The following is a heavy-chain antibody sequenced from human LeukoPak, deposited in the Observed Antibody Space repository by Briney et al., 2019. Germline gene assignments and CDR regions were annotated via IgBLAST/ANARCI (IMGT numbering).Heavy chain of an antibody. CDR3: AREAELGYCSSTSCHGGAFDI. D-gene: IGHD2-2*01. CDR2: IYPGDSDT. Sequence: GESLKISCKGSGYSFTSYWIGWVRQMPGKGLEWMGIIYPGDSDTRYSPSFQGQVTISADKSIRTAYLQWSSLKASDTAMYYCAREAELGYCSSTSCHGGAFDIWGQGTMVTVSS. V-gene: IGHV5-51*01. CDR1: GYSFTSYW. J-gene: IGHJ3*02.